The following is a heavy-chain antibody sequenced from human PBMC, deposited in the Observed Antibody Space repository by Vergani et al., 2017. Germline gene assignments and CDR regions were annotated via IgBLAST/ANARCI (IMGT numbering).Heavy chain of an antibody. Sequence: EVQLVESGGGLAQPGGSLRLSCVASGFTFTTSWMDWVRQVPGKGLEWVANINEDGSVKYYVDSVKCRFTISRDNAKNSVYLQMSSLRVEDTAVYYCSRALDYWGQGTRVTVSS. CDR1: GFTFTTSW. CDR2: INEDGSVK. V-gene: IGHV3-7*03. CDR3: SRALDY. J-gene: IGHJ4*02.